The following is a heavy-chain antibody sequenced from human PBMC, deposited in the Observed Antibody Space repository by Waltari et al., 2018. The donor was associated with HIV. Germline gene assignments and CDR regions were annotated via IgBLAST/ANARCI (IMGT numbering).Heavy chain of an antibody. D-gene: IGHD3-10*01. Sequence: QITLKESGPTLVKPTQTLTLICSFSGFSLTPTGVGVGWIRQPSGKALEWLALIYWNDDKRYRPSLKSRLTITKDTSKNQVVLTMTNMDPVDTATYRCAHSGSGTSMGPEPFDFWGQGTLVTVSS. CDR1: GFSLTPTGVG. CDR3: AHSGSGTSMGPEPFDF. J-gene: IGHJ3*01. CDR2: IYWNDDK. V-gene: IGHV2-5*01.